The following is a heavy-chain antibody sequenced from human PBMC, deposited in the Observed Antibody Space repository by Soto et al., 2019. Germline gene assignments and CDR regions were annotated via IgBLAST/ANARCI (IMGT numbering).Heavy chain of an antibody. CDR2: IYYSGST. CDR3: ARRIFLSDYGGNIDY. D-gene: IGHD4-17*01. CDR1: GGSISSSSYY. V-gene: IGHV4-39*01. Sequence: SETLSLTCTVSGGSISSSSYYWGWIRQPPGKGLEWIGSIYYSGSTYYNPSLKSRVTISVDTSKNQFSLKLSSVTAADTAVYYCARRIFLSDYGGNIDYWGQGTLVTVSS. J-gene: IGHJ4*02.